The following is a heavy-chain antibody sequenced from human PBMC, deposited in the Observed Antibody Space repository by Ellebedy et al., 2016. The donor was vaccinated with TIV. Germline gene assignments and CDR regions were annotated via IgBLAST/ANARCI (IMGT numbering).Heavy chain of an antibody. D-gene: IGHD1-14*01. V-gene: IGHV1-46*01. J-gene: IGHJ4*02. Sequence: AASVKVSCKSSGYASSNYYIHWARQAPGQGFEWMGVINPRGGSTSYPQKFQDRVTVSTDTSTRPVYMDMSSLRSDDTATYYCVAASISPSTNRGDSWGQGTLVIVSS. CDR2: INPRGGST. CDR1: GYASSNYY. CDR3: VAASISPSTNRGDS.